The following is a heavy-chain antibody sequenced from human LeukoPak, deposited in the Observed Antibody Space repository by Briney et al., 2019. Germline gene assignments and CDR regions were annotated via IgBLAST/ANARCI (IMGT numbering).Heavy chain of an antibody. CDR3: AKDLSDWFDP. J-gene: IGHJ5*02. V-gene: IGHV3-23*01. CDR2: ISGSGGST. Sequence: PGGSLRLSCAASGFPFSSYAMSWVRQAPGKGLEWVSGISGSGGSTYYADSVKGRFTISRDNSKNTLYLQMNSLRAEDTAVYYCAKDLSDWFDPWGQGTLVTVSS. CDR1: GFPFSSYA.